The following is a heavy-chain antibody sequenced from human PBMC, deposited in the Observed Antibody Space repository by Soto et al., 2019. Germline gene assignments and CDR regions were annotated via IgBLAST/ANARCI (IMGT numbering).Heavy chain of an antibody. V-gene: IGHV3-23*01. CDR2: ISSSGYSA. CDR3: AKGSVVVAAKFDS. D-gene: IGHD2-21*02. Sequence: VGSLRLSGAASGFTYNNYAMGWVRQAPGKGLEWVSAISSSGYSAYYADSVKGRFTISRDNSRNTMFLQMNKLSAEDTAVYYCAKGSVVVAAKFDSWGQGTQVTVSS. J-gene: IGHJ4*02. CDR1: GFTYNNYA.